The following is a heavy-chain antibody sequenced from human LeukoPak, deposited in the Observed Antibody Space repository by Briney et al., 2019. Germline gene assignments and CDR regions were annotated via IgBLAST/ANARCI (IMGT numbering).Heavy chain of an antibody. D-gene: IGHD1-26*01. Sequence: ASVKVSCKASGYTFTSYAMHWVRQAPGQRLEWMGWINAGNGNTKYSQKFQGRVTITRDTSASTAYMELSSLRSEDTAVYYCARAIVGAAYYYGMDVWGQGTTVTVSS. CDR2: INAGNGNT. CDR3: ARAIVGAAYYYGMDV. CDR1: GYTFTSYA. J-gene: IGHJ6*02. V-gene: IGHV1-3*01.